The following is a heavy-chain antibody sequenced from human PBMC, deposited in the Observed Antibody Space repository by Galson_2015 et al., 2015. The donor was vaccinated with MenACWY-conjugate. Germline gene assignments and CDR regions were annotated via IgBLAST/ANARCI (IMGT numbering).Heavy chain of an antibody. CDR2: INTKTGNP. CDR3: ARPRRYRVIMVRGVLSHFYYGMDV. J-gene: IGHJ6*02. CDR1: GYTFSDYV. V-gene: IGHV7-4-1*02. Sequence: SVKVSCKASGYTFSDYVLNWVRQAPGQGLEWVGWINTKTGNPTHAQGFTGRFDFSLDSSLGTAYLQISSLKAEDTAVYYCARPRRYRVIMVRGVLSHFYYGMDVWGQGTTVTVSS. D-gene: IGHD3-10*01.